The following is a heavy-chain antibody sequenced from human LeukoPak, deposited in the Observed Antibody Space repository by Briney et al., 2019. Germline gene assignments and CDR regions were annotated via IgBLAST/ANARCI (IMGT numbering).Heavy chain of an antibody. V-gene: IGHV1-46*01. CDR1: GYTFTGYY. Sequence: ASVKVSCKASGYTFTGYYMHWVRQAPGQGLEWMGIINPSGGSTSYARKFQGRVTMTRDMSTSTVYMELSSLRSEDTAVYYCARDPPFYGSGSYSEYYFDYWGQGTLVTVSS. CDR3: ARDPPFYGSGSYSEYYFDY. D-gene: IGHD3-10*01. CDR2: INPSGGST. J-gene: IGHJ4*02.